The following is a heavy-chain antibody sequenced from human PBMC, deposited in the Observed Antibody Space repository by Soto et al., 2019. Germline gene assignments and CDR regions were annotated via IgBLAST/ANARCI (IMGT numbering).Heavy chain of an antibody. CDR3: ARVISSRDEYFDY. Sequence: SETLSLTCAVYGGSFSGYYWSWIRQPPGKGLEWIGEISHTGTTNYNPSLKSRVTMSVDKPKNQFSLNLTSVTAADTAVYYCARVISSRDEYFDYWGQGTVVTVS. J-gene: IGHJ4*02. V-gene: IGHV4-34*01. CDR2: ISHTGTT. D-gene: IGHD2-2*01. CDR1: GGSFSGYY.